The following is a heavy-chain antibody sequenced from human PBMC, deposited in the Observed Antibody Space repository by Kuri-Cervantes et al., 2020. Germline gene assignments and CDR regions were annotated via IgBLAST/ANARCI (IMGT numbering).Heavy chain of an antibody. J-gene: IGHJ4*02. CDR3: TTGGTAMVKDYFDY. CDR1: GFTFSSYA. D-gene: IGHD5-18*01. V-gene: IGHV3-15*01. Sequence: AGSLRLSCAASGFTFSSYAMSWVRQAPGKGLEWVGRIKSKTDGGTTDYAAPVKGRFTISRDDSKNTLYLQMNSLKTEDTAVYYCTTGGTAMVKDYFDYWGQGTLVTVSS. CDR2: IKSKTDGGTT.